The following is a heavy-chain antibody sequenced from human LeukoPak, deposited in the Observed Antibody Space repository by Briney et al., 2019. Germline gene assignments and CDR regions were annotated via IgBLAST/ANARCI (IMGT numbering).Heavy chain of an antibody. Sequence: ASVKVSCKASGYTFTSYGISWERQAPGQGRERMGWMSAYNGNTNYAQKLQGRVTMTTDTSTSTAYMELRSLRSDDTAVHYCARDAGLYYDFWSGHPDYWGQGTLVTVSS. CDR3: ARDAGLYYDFWSGHPDY. CDR1: GYTFTSYG. V-gene: IGHV1-18*01. CDR2: MSAYNGNT. J-gene: IGHJ4*02. D-gene: IGHD3-3*01.